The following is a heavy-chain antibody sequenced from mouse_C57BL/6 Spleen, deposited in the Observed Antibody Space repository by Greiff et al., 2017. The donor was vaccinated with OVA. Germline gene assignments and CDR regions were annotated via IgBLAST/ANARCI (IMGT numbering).Heavy chain of an antibody. J-gene: IGHJ2*01. CDR3: ARLLRSPDY. CDR1: GYSFTGYY. V-gene: IGHV1-42*01. CDR2: INPSTGGT. D-gene: IGHD1-1*01. Sequence: VQLQQSGPELVKPGASVKISCKASGYSFTGYYMNWVKQSPEKSLEWIGEINPSTGGTTYNQKFKAKATLTVDKSSSTAYLQLKSLTSEDSAVYYSARLLRSPDYWGQGTTLTVSS.